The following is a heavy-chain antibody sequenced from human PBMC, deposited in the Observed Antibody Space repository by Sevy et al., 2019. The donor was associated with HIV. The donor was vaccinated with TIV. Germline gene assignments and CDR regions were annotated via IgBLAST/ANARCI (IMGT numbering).Heavy chain of an antibody. CDR3: ARTRRELSRFDY. CDR2: ISSSSSYI. CDR1: GFTFSSYS. V-gene: IGHV3-21*01. J-gene: IGHJ4*02. D-gene: IGHD3-10*01. Sequence: GGSLRLSCAASGFTFSSYSMNWVRQAPGKGMEWVSSISSSSSYIYYADSVKGRFTISRDNAKNSLYLQMNSLRAEDTAVYYCARTRRELSRFDYWGQGTLVTVSS.